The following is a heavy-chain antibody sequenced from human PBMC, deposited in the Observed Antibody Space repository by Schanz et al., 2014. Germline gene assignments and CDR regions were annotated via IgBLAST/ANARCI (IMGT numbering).Heavy chain of an antibody. V-gene: IGHV3-23*04. CDR3: AKSQGSSFDS. CDR1: GFTFSDAW. D-gene: IGHD6-13*01. J-gene: IGHJ4*02. Sequence: EVQLVESGGGLVKPGGFLRLSCAASGFTFSDAWMSWVRQAPGKGLEWVSTIGTSGGTNYAESVKGRFTISRDNSKNTLYLQMNSLRAEDTAVYYCAKSQGSSFDSWGQGTLVTVSS. CDR2: IGTSGGT.